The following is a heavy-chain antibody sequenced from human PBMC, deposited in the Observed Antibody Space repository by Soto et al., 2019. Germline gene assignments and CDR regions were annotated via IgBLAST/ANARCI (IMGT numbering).Heavy chain of an antibody. Sequence: PSPTLSLTCAISGDSVSSNSAAWNWIRQSPSRGLEWLGRTYYRSKWYNDYAVSVKSRITINPDTSKNQFSLQLNSVTPEDTAVYYCAREYYDSSGYYSPDYFDYWGQGTLVTVSS. J-gene: IGHJ4*02. CDR2: TYYRSKWYN. CDR3: AREYYDSSGYYSPDYFDY. D-gene: IGHD3-22*01. V-gene: IGHV6-1*01. CDR1: GDSVSSNSAA.